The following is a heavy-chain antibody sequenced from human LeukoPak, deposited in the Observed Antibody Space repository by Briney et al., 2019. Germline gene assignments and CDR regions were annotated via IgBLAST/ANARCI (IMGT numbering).Heavy chain of an antibody. CDR3: AKGSAQYYFDS. J-gene: IGHJ4*02. CDR1: GFTFNKYA. V-gene: IGHV3-23*01. D-gene: IGHD3-10*01. CDR2: IIESGEST. Sequence: GGSLRLSCAASGFTFNKYAMYWVRQAPGKGLEWVSAIIESGESTYYTDTVKGRFTISRDNSKNTLYLQMNSLRAEDTAFYYCAKGSAQYYFDSWGQGTLVTVSS.